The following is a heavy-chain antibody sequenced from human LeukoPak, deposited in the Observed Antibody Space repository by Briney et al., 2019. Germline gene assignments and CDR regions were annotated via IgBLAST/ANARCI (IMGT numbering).Heavy chain of an antibody. CDR1: GYNFISYG. Sequence: ASVKVSCKASGYNFISYGISWVRLVPGQGLEWMRWISAYTGDTNYAQSFQGRITMTTDTSTGTAYMELRSLKSDDTAVYYCARNAYGTSSENYFDYWGQGTVVTVSS. CDR3: ARNAYGTSSENYFDY. D-gene: IGHD6-6*01. CDR2: ISAYTGDT. J-gene: IGHJ4*02. V-gene: IGHV1-18*01.